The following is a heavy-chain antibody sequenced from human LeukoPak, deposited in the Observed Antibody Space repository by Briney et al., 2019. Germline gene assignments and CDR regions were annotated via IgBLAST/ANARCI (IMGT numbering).Heavy chain of an antibody. Sequence: SETLSLTCTVSGGSISSSSYYWGWIRQPPGRGLEWIGSIYYSGSTYYNPSLKSRVTISVDTSKNQFSLKLSSVTAADTAVYYCARSDYYGSGSYYKGTNYFDYWGQGTLVTVSS. CDR1: GGSISSSSYY. V-gene: IGHV4-39*07. CDR2: IYYSGST. D-gene: IGHD3-10*01. J-gene: IGHJ4*02. CDR3: ARSDYYGSGSYYKGTNYFDY.